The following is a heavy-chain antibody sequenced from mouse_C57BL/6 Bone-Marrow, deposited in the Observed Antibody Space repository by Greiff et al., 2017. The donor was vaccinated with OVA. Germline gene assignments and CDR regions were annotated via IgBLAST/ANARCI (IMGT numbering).Heavy chain of an antibody. D-gene: IGHD1-1*01. Sequence: EVKLVESGGGLVKPGGSLKLSCAASGFTFSSYAMSWVRQTPEKRLEWVATISDGGSYTYYPDNVKGRFTISRDNAKNNLYLQMSHLKSEDTAMYYCARDPITTVVARYFDYWGQGTTLTVSS. CDR3: ARDPITTVVARYFDY. V-gene: IGHV5-4*01. J-gene: IGHJ2*01. CDR2: ISDGGSYT. CDR1: GFTFSSYA.